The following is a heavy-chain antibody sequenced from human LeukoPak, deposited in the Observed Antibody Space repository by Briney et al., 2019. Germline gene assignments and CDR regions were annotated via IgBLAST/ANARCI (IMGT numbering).Heavy chain of an antibody. D-gene: IGHD3-22*01. CDR1: GGTFSSYA. J-gene: IGHJ4*02. CDR3: ARLYYYDSSGYLSYDFDY. CDR2: IIPIFGTA. Sequence: SVKVSCKASGGTFSSYAISWVRQAPGQGLEWMGGIIPIFGTANNAQKFQGRVTITADESTSTAYMELSSLRSEDTAVYYCARLYYYDSSGYLSYDFDYWGQGTLVTVSS. V-gene: IGHV1-69*13.